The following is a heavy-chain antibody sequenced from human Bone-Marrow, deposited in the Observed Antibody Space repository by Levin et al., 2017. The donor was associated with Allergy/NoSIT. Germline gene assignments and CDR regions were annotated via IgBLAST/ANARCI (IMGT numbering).Heavy chain of an antibody. CDR2: ISGSGRRT. V-gene: IGHV3-23*01. Sequence: PWASVKVSCAASGFIFSTYSMSWVRQAPGKGLEWVSAISGSGRRTYYADSVKGRFTISRDNSKNTLYLQMNSLRAEDTAVYHCAKEGGIADCQGDCWGQGTLVTVSS. CDR3: AKEGGIADCQGDC. D-gene: IGHD6-13*01. CDR1: GFIFSTYS. J-gene: IGHJ4*02.